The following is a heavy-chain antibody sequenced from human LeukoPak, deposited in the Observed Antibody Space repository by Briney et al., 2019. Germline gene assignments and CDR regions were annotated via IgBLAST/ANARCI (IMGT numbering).Heavy chain of an antibody. D-gene: IGHD6-13*01. Sequence: GGSLRLSCAASGFTFSSYGMTWVRQAPGKGLEWVSTIGGSGSSTYYADSVKGRFTISRDNSKNMMYLQMNSLGAEDTAVYYCARRASGYSSSWPPGFDPWGQGTLVTVSS. J-gene: IGHJ5*02. CDR1: GFTFSSYG. CDR3: ARRASGYSSSWPPGFDP. V-gene: IGHV3-23*01. CDR2: IGGSGSST.